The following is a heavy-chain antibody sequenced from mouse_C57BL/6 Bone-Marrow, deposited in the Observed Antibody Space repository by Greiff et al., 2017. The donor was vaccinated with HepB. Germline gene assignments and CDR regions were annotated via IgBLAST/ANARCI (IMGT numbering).Heavy chain of an antibody. J-gene: IGHJ1*03. Sequence: QVQLKESGAELARPGASVKMSCKASGYTFTSYTMHWVKQRPGQGLEWIGYINPRSGYTKYNQKFKDKATLTADKSSSTAYMQLSSLTSEDSAVYYCATGESRYDDDERYFDVWGTGTTVTVSS. CDR3: ATGESRYDDDERYFDV. CDR1: GYTFTSYT. V-gene: IGHV1-4*01. CDR2: INPRSGYT. D-gene: IGHD2-4*01.